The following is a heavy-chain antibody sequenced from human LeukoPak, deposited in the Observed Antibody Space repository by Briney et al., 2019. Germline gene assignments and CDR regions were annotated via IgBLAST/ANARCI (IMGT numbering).Heavy chain of an antibody. CDR2: INHSGSI. CDR3: AKGVWAPRFDS. CDR1: GASFSYDY. J-gene: IGHJ5*01. Sequence: SETLSLTCAVYGASFSYDYWSWIRQAPGKGLEWIGEINHSGSITYNPSLKSRVTISAEKSKSQLSLRLTSVDGADKAVYYCAKGVWAPRFDSWGQGTLVTVSS. V-gene: IGHV4-34*01. D-gene: IGHD7-27*01.